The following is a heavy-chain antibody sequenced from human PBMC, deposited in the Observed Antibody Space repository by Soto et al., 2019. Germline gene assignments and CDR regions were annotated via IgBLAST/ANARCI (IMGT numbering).Heavy chain of an antibody. D-gene: IGHD5-18*01. V-gene: IGHV4-39*01. CDR1: GDSISTSPYY. J-gene: IGHJ4*02. Sequence: QLQLLESGPGLVKPSDTLSLTCTVSGDSISTSPYYWGWVRPSPGKGLAWIGSIYYSGFTYYNPSLRSRVTIYADRPKNQFSLKVGSVTAADTAVYYCARQGGDNYGDFDYWGQGTLVTVSS. CDR3: ARQGGDNYGDFDY. CDR2: IYYSGFT.